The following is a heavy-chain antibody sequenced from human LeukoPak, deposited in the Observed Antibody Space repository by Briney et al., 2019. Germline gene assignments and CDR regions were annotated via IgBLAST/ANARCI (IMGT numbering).Heavy chain of an antibody. J-gene: IGHJ4*02. CDR1: GYTFTSYY. V-gene: IGHV1-46*01. Sequence: ASVKVSCKASGYTFTSYYMHWVRQAPGQGLEWMGIINPSGGNTSYAQKFQGRVTMTRDTSISTAYMELSRLRSDDTAVYYCARDSGNYYDSSGDLDYWGQGTLVTVSS. CDR3: ARDSGNYYDSSGDLDY. D-gene: IGHD3-22*01. CDR2: INPSGGNT.